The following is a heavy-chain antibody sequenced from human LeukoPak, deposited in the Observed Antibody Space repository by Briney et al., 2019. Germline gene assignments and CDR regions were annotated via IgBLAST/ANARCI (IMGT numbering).Heavy chain of an antibody. CDR1: GGSISSYY. J-gene: IGHJ6*02. V-gene: IGHV4-59*01. Sequence: PSETLSLTCTVSGGSISSYYWSWIRQPPGKGLEWIGYIYYSGSTNYNPSLKSRVTISVDTSKNQFSLKLSSVTAADTAVYYCARGMGELYTYYYYGMDVWGQGTTVTVSS. CDR2: IYYSGST. D-gene: IGHD2-2*02. CDR3: ARGMGELYTYYYYGMDV.